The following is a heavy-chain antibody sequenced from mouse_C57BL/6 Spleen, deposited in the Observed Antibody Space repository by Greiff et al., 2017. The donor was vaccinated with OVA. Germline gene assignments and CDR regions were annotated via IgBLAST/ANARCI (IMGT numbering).Heavy chain of an antibody. V-gene: IGHV2-6*01. D-gene: IGHD1-1*01. CDR3: ASGGTTVVATDYAMDY. CDR2: IWGVGST. J-gene: IGHJ4*01. Sequence: VQLKESGPGLVAPSQSLSITCTVSGFSLTSYGVDWVRQSPGKGLEWLGVIWGVGSTNYNSALKSRLSISKDNSKSQVFLKMNSLQTDDTAMYYCASGGTTVVATDYAMDYWGQGTSVTVSS. CDR1: GFSLTSYG.